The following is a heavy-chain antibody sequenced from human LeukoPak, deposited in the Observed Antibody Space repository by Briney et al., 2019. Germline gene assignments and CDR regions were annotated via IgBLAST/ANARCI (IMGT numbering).Heavy chain of an antibody. V-gene: IGHV1-8*01. D-gene: IGHD2-15*01. CDR3: ARRTRELGYCSGGSCYHDAFDI. J-gene: IGHJ3*02. CDR1: GYTFISYD. CDR2: MNPNSGNT. Sequence: ASVKVSCKASGYTFISYDINWVRQATGQGLERMGWMNPNSGNTGYAQRFQGRVTMTRNTSISTAYMELSSLRSEDTAVYYCARRTRELGYCSGGSCYHDAFDIWGQGTMVTVSS.